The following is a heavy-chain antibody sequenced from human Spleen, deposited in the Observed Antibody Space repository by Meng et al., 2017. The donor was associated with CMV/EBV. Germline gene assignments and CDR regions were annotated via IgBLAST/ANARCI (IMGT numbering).Heavy chain of an antibody. D-gene: IGHD3-16*01. V-gene: IGHV2-5*01. CDR3: ALRRGGVYGMDV. J-gene: IGHJ6*02. CDR2: IYWNGDK. CDR1: GFSLSISGVA. Sequence: SGPTLVKPTQTLTLTSTFSGFSLSISGVAVGWIRQPPGKALEWLALIYWNGDKRYSPSLESRFTIAKDTSKNQVVLTMTNMDSGDTATYYCALRRGGVYGMDVWGQGTTVTVSS.